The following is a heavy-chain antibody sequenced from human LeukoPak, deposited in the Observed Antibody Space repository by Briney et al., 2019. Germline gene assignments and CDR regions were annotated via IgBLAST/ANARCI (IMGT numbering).Heavy chain of an antibody. CDR3: ARDPYSSGWPAQYNWYDP. D-gene: IGHD6-25*01. Sequence: GGSLRLSCAASGFTLSSYAMHAVCQGPGRGVEYVSAICSKGGSTYYANAVKSRFTISRDNSKKTLYLQMGSLRAEDMSVFYCARDPYSSGWPAQYNWYDPWGQRTLVSAPS. V-gene: IGHV3-64*01. J-gene: IGHJ5*02. CDR2: ICSKGGST. CDR1: GFTLSSYA.